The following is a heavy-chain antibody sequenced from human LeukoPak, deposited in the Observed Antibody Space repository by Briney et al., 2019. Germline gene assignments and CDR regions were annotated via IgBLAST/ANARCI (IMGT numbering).Heavy chain of an antibody. CDR2: ISGSGGST. Sequence: GGSLRLSCAASGFTFSSYAMSWVRQAPGKGLEWVSAISGSGGSTYYADSVKGRFTISRDNTKKSLYPQMNSLRAEDTAVYYCARDTLRSGSLFDYWGQGTLVTVSS. CDR1: GFTFSSYA. CDR3: ARDTLRSGSLFDY. J-gene: IGHJ4*02. D-gene: IGHD1-26*01. V-gene: IGHV3-23*01.